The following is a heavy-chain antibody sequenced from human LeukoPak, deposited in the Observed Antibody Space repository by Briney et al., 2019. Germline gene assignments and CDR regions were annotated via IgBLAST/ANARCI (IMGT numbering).Heavy chain of an antibody. CDR3: AREEELVSRGSYDY. CDR2: ISAYNGNT. CDR1: GYTFTSYG. J-gene: IGHJ4*02. V-gene: IGHV1-18*01. Sequence: GASVTVSCKAPGYTFTSYGISWVRQAPGPGLEWMGWISAYNGNTNYAQKLQGRVTMTTDTSTSTAYMELRSLRSDDTAVYYCAREEELVSRGSYDYWGQGTLVTVSS. D-gene: IGHD6-13*01.